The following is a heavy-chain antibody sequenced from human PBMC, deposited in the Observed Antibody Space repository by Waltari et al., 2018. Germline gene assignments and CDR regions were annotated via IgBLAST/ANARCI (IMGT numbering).Heavy chain of an antibody. V-gene: IGHV5-51*01. Sequence: EVQLVQSGAEVKKPGESLKISCKGSGYSFTSYWIGWVRQMPGKGLEWMGIIYPGDSDTRYSPSFQGQVTISADKSISTAYLQMNSLRAEDTAVYYCAKAGIAARPYYYYMDVWGKGTTVTVSS. CDR1: GYSFTSYW. CDR2: IYPGDSDT. D-gene: IGHD6-6*01. CDR3: AKAGIAARPYYYYMDV. J-gene: IGHJ6*03.